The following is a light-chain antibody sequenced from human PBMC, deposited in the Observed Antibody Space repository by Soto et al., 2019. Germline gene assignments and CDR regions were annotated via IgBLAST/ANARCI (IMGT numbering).Light chain of an antibody. CDR1: SSNIGSKT. V-gene: IGLV1-44*01. CDR3: AAWDASLNGYV. CDR2: NSY. J-gene: IGLJ1*01. Sequence: QSVLTQPPSASGTPWQRVTISCSGSSSNIGSKTVNWYQQLPGTVPELLIYNSYQRPSGVPDRFSGSKSGTSASLAISGLQSEDEADYYCAAWDASLNGYVFGAGTKVTVL.